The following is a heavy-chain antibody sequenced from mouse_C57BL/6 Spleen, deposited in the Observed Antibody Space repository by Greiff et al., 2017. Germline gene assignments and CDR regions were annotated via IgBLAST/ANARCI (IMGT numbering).Heavy chain of an antibody. CDR2: IHPNSGST. V-gene: IGHV1-64*01. CDR1: GYTFTSYW. D-gene: IGHD1-1*01. J-gene: IGHJ1*03. CDR3: AGSSPDWYFDV. Sequence: VLLQQPGAELVKPGASVKLSCKASGYTFTSYWMHWVKQRPGQGLEWIGMIHPNSGSTNYNEKFKSKATLTVDKSSSTAYMQLSSLTSEDSAVYYCAGSSPDWYFDVWGTGTTVTVSS.